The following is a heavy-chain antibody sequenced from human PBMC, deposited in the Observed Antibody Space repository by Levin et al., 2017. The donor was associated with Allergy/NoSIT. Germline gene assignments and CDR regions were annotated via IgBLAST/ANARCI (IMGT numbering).Heavy chain of an antibody. D-gene: IGHD3-3*01. CDR1: GGTFSSYA. Sequence: SVKVSCKASGGTFSSYAISWVRQAPGQGLEWMGGIIPIFGTANYAQKFQGRVTITADESTSTAYMELSSLRSEDTAVYYCARGLRFLEWAGEDAFDIWGQGTMVTVSS. CDR2: IIPIFGTA. CDR3: ARGLRFLEWAGEDAFDI. V-gene: IGHV1-69*13. J-gene: IGHJ3*02.